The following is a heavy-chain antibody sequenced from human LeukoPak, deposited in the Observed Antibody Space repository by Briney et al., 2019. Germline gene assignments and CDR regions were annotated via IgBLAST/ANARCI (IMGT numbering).Heavy chain of an antibody. J-gene: IGHJ5*02. Sequence: SETLSLTCAVYGGSFSGYYWSWFRQPPGKGPEWIGEINHSGSTNYNPSLKSRVAISIDTSNNQFSLKLTSVTAADTAVYYCARRREGVSWFDPWGQGTLVTVSS. D-gene: IGHD1-26*01. V-gene: IGHV4-34*01. CDR2: INHSGST. CDR3: ARRREGVSWFDP. CDR1: GGSFSGYY.